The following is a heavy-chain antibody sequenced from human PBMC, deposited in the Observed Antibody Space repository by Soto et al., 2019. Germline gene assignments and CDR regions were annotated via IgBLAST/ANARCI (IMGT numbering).Heavy chain of an antibody. V-gene: IGHV1-18*01. CDR2: ISAYNGNT. J-gene: IGHJ2*01. Sequence: QVPLVQSGAEVKEPRASVKVSCKATGYTFTSYGISWVRQAPGQGIEWMGWISAYNGNTNYAQKLQGRVTMTTDTSTSTAYMELRSLRSDDTAMYYCARRGSRGSSSWYGAGAGWYFDLWGRGTLVTVSS. CDR1: GYTFTSYG. CDR3: ARRGSRGSSSWYGAGAGWYFDL. D-gene: IGHD6-13*01.